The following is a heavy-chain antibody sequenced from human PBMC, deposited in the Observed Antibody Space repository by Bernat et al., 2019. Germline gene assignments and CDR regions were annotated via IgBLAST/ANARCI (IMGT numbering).Heavy chain of an antibody. CDR1: GFNFSHFG. V-gene: IGHV3-33*01. CDR3: ARGRYYDSSGYYYWYLDL. Sequence: QVQLVEFGGGVVQPGRSLRLSCVASGFNFSHFGIHWVRQAPGKGLEWVAVIWYDGSNKYYADSVKGRFTISRDNSRNTLYLQMNSLRAEDTAVYYWARGRYYDSSGYYYWYLDLWGRGTLVTVSS. J-gene: IGHJ2*01. D-gene: IGHD3-22*01. CDR2: IWYDGSNK.